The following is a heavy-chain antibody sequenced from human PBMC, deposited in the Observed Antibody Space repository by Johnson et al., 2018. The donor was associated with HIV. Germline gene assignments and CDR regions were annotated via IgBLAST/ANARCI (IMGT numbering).Heavy chain of an antibody. CDR3: AREGSSSRAFDI. V-gene: IGHV3-74*01. CDR1: GFTFSSYW. Sequence: MLLVESGGGVVQPGGSLRLSCVASGFTFSSYWMHWVRQAPGKGLVWVSRINSDGSSTSYADSVKGRFTISRDNAKNTLYLQMNRLRAEDTAVYYCAREGSSSRAFDIWGQGTMVTVSS. D-gene: IGHD6-6*01. J-gene: IGHJ3*02. CDR2: INSDGSST.